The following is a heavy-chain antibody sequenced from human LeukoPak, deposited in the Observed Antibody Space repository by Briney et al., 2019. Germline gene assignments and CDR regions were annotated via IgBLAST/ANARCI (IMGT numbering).Heavy chain of an antibody. CDR2: MNPNSGNT. CDR3: ARGYHKIRRISVLGENYYFYAMDV. Sequence: GASVKVSCKASGYTFTSYDINWVRQATGQGLEWMGWMNPNSGNTGYAQKFQGRVTMTRNTSISTAYMELSSLRSEDTAVYYCARGYHKIRRISVLGENYYFYAMDVWGQGTTVTVSS. D-gene: IGHD3-3*01. J-gene: IGHJ6*02. CDR1: GYTFTSYD. V-gene: IGHV1-8*01.